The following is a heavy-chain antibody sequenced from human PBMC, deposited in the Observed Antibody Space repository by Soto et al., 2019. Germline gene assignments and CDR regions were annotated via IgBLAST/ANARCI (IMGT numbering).Heavy chain of an antibody. CDR1: GYTFTGYY. J-gene: IGHJ6*03. V-gene: IGHV1-2*04. Sequence: GASVKVSCKASGYTFTGYYMHWVRHAPGQGLEWMGWINPNSGGTNYAQKFQGWVTMTRDTSISTAYMELSRLRSDDTAVYYCARDLGGKTVQYLDGSGKGNKVTVYS. CDR3: ARDLGGKTVQYLDG. D-gene: IGHD4-4*01. CDR2: INPNSGGT.